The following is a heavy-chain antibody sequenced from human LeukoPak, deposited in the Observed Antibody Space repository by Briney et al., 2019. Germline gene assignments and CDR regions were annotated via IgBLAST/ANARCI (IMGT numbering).Heavy chain of an antibody. CDR2: ISGSGGST. Sequence: PGGSLRLSCAASGFTFSSYAMSRVRQASGKELEWVSAISGSGGSTYYADSVKGRFTISRDNSKNTLYLQMNSLRAEDTAVYYCAKDRDSSGYYDYWGQGTLVTVSS. V-gene: IGHV3-23*01. CDR3: AKDRDSSGYYDY. D-gene: IGHD3-22*01. J-gene: IGHJ4*02. CDR1: GFTFSSYA.